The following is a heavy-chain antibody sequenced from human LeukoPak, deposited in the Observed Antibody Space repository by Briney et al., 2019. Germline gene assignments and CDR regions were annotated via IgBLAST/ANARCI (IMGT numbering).Heavy chain of an antibody. CDR1: GGTFSSYA. Sequence: ASVKVSCKASGGTFSSYAISWVRQAPGQGLEWMGGIIPIFGTANYAQKFQGRVTITTDESTSTAYMELSSLRSEDTAVYYCASSGELQRGYCFDYWGQGTLVTVSS. CDR2: IIPIFGTA. D-gene: IGHD3-10*01. V-gene: IGHV1-69*05. J-gene: IGHJ4*02. CDR3: ASSGELQRGYCFDY.